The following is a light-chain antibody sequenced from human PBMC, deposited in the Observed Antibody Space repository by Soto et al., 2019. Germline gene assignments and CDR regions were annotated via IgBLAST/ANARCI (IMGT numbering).Light chain of an antibody. CDR3: QQYNTWPWT. CDR2: GAS. J-gene: IGKJ1*01. CDR1: QSVSSN. V-gene: IGKV3-15*01. Sequence: EIVMTQSPATLSVSPGERATLSCRASQSVSSNLAWYQQKPGQAPRLLIYGASTRATGIPARFSGSESGTEFTLTISGMQSEDFSVYYCQQYNTWPWTFGQGTKVEIK.